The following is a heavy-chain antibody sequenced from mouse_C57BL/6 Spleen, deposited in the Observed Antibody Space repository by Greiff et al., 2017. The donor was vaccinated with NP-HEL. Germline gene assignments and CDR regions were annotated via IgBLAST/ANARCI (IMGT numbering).Heavy chain of an antibody. J-gene: IGHJ4*01. D-gene: IGHD1-1*02. CDR3: AKKTWCVYAMDC. CDR1: GFSLTSYG. V-gene: IGHV2-5*01. CDR2: IWRGGST. Sequence: VKLVESGPGLVQPSQSLSITCTVSGFSLTSYGVHWVRQSPGKGLEWLGVIWRGGSTDYNAAFMSRLSITKDNSKSQVFFKMNNLQADDTAIYYCAKKTWCVYAMDCWGQGTSVTVSS.